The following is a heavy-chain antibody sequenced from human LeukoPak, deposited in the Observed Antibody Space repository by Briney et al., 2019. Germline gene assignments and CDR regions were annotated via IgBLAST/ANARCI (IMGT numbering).Heavy chain of an antibody. CDR3: ARVRVGDDWGYMDV. V-gene: IGHV4-39*01. CDR2: IYYSGST. J-gene: IGHJ6*03. D-gene: IGHD3-10*01. Sequence: PSETLSLTCSVSGGSISSRSYYWGWIRQPPGKGLEWIGSIYYSGSTYYNPSLKSRVTISVDTSKNQFSLKLSSVTAADTAVYYCARVRVGDDWGYMDVWGKGTTVTVSS. CDR1: GGSISSRSYY.